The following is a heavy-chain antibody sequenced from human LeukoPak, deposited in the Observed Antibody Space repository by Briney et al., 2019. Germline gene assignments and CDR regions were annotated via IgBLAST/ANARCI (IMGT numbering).Heavy chain of an antibody. V-gene: IGHV7-4-1*02. CDR1: GDTFTSYA. CDR2: INTNTGNP. CDR3: ASDVSGYAFDI. Sequence: ASVKVSCKASGDTFTSYAINWVRQAPGQGLEWMGWINTNTGNPTYAQGFTGRFVFSLDTSVTTAYLEISSLKAEDTAVYYCASDVSGYAFDIWGQGTMVTVSS. D-gene: IGHD5-12*01. J-gene: IGHJ3*02.